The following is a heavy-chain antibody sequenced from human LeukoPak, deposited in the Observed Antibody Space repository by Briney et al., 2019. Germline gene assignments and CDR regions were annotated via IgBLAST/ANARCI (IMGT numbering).Heavy chain of an antibody. CDR3: AKQFVDI. V-gene: IGHV3-23*01. CDR2: ISGSGDDP. J-gene: IGHJ5*02. D-gene: IGHD5-24*01. CDR1: GFTFSNYA. Sequence: GGSLRLSCAASGFTFSNYAMNWVRQAPGKGLEWVASISGSGDDPSYADSVKGRFTISRDNSRNTLYLQMNSLRAEDTAVYYCAKQFVDIWGQGTLVTVSS.